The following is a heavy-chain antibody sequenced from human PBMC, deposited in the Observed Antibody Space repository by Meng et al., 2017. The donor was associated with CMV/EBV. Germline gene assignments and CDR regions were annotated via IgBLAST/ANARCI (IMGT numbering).Heavy chain of an antibody. Sequence: LSLTCAASGFTFSSYAMSWVRQAPGKGLEWVSAISGSGGSTYYADSVKGRFTISRDNSKNTLYLQMNSLRAEDTAVYYCAKEVAAAGTYFDYWGQGTLVTVSS. J-gene: IGHJ4*02. D-gene: IGHD6-13*01. V-gene: IGHV3-23*01. CDR3: AKEVAAAGTYFDY. CDR2: ISGSGGST. CDR1: GFTFSSYA.